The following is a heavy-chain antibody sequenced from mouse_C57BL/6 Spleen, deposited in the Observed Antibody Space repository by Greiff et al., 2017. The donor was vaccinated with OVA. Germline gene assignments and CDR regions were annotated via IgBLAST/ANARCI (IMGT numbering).Heavy chain of an antibody. Sequence: DVQLVESGGGLVKPGGSLKLSCAASGFTFSSYAMSWVRQTPEKRLEWVATISDGGSYTYYPDNVKGRFTISRDNAKNNLYLQMSHLKSEDTAMYYCARDDGDSSGYHYFDYWGQGTTLTVSS. CDR1: GFTFSSYA. CDR2: ISDGGSYT. V-gene: IGHV5-4*01. D-gene: IGHD3-2*02. J-gene: IGHJ2*01. CDR3: ARDDGDSSGYHYFDY.